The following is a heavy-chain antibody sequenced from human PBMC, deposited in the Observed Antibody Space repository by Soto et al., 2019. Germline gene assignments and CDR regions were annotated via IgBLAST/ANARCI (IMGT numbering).Heavy chain of an antibody. CDR1: GFTFSSYA. D-gene: IGHD3-16*01. Sequence: GGSLRLSCAASGFTFSSYAMHWVRQAPGKGLEWVAVISYDGSNKYYADSVKGRFTISRDNSKNTLYLQMNSLRAEDTAVYYCARELRSLAGILEESFDYWGQGTLVTVSS. J-gene: IGHJ4*02. V-gene: IGHV3-30-3*01. CDR3: ARELRSLAGILEESFDY. CDR2: ISYDGSNK.